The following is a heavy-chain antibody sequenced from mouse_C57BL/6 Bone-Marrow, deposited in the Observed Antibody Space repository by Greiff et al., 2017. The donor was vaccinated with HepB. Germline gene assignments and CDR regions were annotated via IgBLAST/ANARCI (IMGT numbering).Heavy chain of an antibody. CDR2: IDPETGGT. V-gene: IGHV1-15*01. CDR3: TRDSNYAMDY. Sequence: VKLQESGAELVRPGASVTLSCKASGYTFTDYEMHWVKQTPVHGLEWIGAIDPETGGTAYNQKFKGKAILTADKSSSTAYMELRSLTSEDSAVYYCTRDSNYAMDYWGQGTSVTVSS. CDR1: GYTFTDYE. D-gene: IGHD2-5*01. J-gene: IGHJ4*01.